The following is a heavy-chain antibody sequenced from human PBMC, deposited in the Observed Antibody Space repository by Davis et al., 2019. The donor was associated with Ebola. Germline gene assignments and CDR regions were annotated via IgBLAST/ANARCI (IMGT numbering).Heavy chain of an antibody. V-gene: IGHV3-9*01. J-gene: IGHJ4*02. CDR2: ISWNSGSI. CDR1: GFTFDAYA. Sequence: GGSLRLSCAASGFTFDAYAMHWVRQAPGKGLEWVSGISWNSGSIGYADSVKGRFTISRDNSKNTLYLQMNSLRAEDTAVYYCAKDRWELLLSYFDYWGQGTLITVSS. D-gene: IGHD1-26*01. CDR3: AKDRWELLLSYFDY.